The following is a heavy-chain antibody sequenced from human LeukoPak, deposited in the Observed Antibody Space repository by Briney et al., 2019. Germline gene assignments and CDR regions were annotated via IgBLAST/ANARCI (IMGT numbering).Heavy chain of an antibody. Sequence: GGSLRLSCAASGFTFSSYGMHWVRQAPGKGLEWVAVIWYDGSNKYYADSVKGRFTISRDNSKNTLYLQMNSLRDEDTAVYYCAKVPYSDYGAGRPPFMDVWGHGTTVAISS. V-gene: IGHV3-33*06. CDR1: GFTFSSYG. J-gene: IGHJ6*02. CDR2: IWYDGSNK. D-gene: IGHD3-10*01. CDR3: AKVPYSDYGAGRPPFMDV.